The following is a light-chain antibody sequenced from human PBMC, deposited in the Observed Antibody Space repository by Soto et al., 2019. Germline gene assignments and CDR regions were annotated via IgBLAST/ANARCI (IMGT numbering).Light chain of an antibody. Sequence: QSALTQPPSASGSPGQSVTISCTGTSSDVGGHDFVAWYQQHPGKAPKLVIYEVSKRPSGVPDRFSGSKSGNRASLTVSGLQADDEADYYCSSYAAPNLRVFGTGTKVTVL. CDR2: EVS. CDR1: SSDVGGHDF. J-gene: IGLJ1*01. CDR3: SSYAAPNLRV. V-gene: IGLV2-8*01.